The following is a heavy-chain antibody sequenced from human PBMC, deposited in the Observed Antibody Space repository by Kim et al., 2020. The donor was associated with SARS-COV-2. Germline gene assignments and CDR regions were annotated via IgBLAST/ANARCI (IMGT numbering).Heavy chain of an antibody. CDR1: GGSISSYY. V-gene: IGHV4-59*08. CDR2: IYYSGST. CDR3: ARHSVAVAVHFQH. D-gene: IGHD6-19*01. J-gene: IGHJ1*01. Sequence: SETLSLTCTVSGGSISSYYWSWIRHPPGKGLEWIGYIYYSGSTNYNPSLKSRVTISVDTSKNQFSLKLSSVTAADTAVYYCARHSVAVAVHFQHWGQGTLVTVSS.